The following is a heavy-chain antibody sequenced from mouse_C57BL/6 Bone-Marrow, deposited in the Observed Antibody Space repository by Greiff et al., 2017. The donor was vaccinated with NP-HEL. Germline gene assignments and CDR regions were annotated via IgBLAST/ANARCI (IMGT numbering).Heavy chain of an antibody. Sequence: QVQLKQPGAELVKPGASVKLSCKASGYTFTSYWMQWVKQRPGQGLEWIGEIDPSDSYTNYNQNFKGKATLTVDTSSSTAYMQLSSLTSEDSAVYYCAREATYYSNLYAMDYWGQGTSVTVSS. D-gene: IGHD2-5*01. CDR1: GYTFTSYW. CDR3: AREATYYSNLYAMDY. CDR2: IDPSDSYT. V-gene: IGHV1-50*01. J-gene: IGHJ4*01.